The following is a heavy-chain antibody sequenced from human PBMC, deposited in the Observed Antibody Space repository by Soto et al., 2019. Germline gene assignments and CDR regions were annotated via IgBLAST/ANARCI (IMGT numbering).Heavy chain of an antibody. Sequence: PSETLSLTCTVSDGSVSSGSYYWSWIRQPPGKGLEWIGYIYYSGSTNYNPTLKSRVTISVDTSKNTLYLQMNSLRAEDTAVYYCANRRYYYYGMDVWGQGTTVTVSS. CDR2: IYYSGST. V-gene: IGHV4-61*01. CDR1: DGSVSSGSYY. J-gene: IGHJ6*02. CDR3: ANRRYYYYGMDV.